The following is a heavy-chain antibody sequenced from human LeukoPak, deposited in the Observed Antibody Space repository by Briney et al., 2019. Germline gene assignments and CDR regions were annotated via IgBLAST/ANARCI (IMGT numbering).Heavy chain of an antibody. J-gene: IGHJ4*02. CDR2: ISADGGSA. CDR3: AKESGKFDY. V-gene: IGHV3-43*02. Sequence: GGSLRLSCAASGFTFDDYTMHWVRQAPGKGLEWVSLISADGGSAFSADSVKGRFSISRDNSKNSLYLQMDSLRSEDTAMYYCAKESGKFDYWGQGTLVVVSS. CDR1: GFTFDDYT.